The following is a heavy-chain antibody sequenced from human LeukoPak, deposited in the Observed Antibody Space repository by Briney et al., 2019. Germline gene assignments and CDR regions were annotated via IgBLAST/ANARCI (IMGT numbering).Heavy chain of an antibody. Sequence: GGSLRLPCAASGFTFSSYEMNWVRQAPGKGLEWVSYISSSGSTIYYADSVKGRFTISRDNSKNTLYLQMNSLRAEDTAVYYCAKRRGLELLYYYYMDVWGKGATVTVSS. V-gene: IGHV3-48*03. D-gene: IGHD1-7*01. CDR1: GFTFSSYE. CDR3: AKRRGLELLYYYYMDV. J-gene: IGHJ6*03. CDR2: ISSSGSTI.